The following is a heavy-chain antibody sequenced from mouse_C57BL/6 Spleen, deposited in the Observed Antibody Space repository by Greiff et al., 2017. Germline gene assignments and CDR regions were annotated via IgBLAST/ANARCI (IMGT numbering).Heavy chain of an antibody. Sequence: VQLQQPGAELVKPGASVKLSCKASGYTFTSYWMHWVKQRPGQGLEWIGMIHPNSGSTNYNEKFKSKATLTVDKSSSTAYMQLSSLTSEDSAVYYCARTDSSGYLLAYWGQGTLVTVSA. CDR3: ARTDSSGYLLAY. CDR2: IHPNSGST. V-gene: IGHV1-64*01. CDR1: GYTFTSYW. J-gene: IGHJ3*01. D-gene: IGHD3-2*02.